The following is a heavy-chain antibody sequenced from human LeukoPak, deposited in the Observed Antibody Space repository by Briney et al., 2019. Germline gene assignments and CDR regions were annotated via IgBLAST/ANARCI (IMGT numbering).Heavy chain of an antibody. J-gene: IGHJ4*02. CDR1: GFTFSSYG. CDR2: IRFDGSNK. Sequence: GGSLRLSCAASGFTFSSYGIYLVRQAPGKGLEWVAFIRFDGSNKNYADSVKGRFTISRDNSKNTLHLQMNSLRPEDTAVYYCAKDQGFVAPAARDYYFDYWGQGTLVTVSS. V-gene: IGHV3-30*02. D-gene: IGHD2-2*01. CDR3: AKDQGFVAPAARDYYFDY.